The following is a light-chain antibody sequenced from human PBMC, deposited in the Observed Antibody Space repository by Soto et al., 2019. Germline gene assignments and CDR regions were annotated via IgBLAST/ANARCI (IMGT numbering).Light chain of an antibody. CDR1: SSDVGGYNY. J-gene: IGLJ2*01. CDR2: EVS. Sequence: QSVLTQPASVSGSPGQSITISCTGTSSDVGGYNYVSWYQQHPGKAPKLMIYEVSNRPSGVSNRFSGSKSGNTASLIISGLQAEDEADYYCSSYTSSSTLVVFGGGTKLTVL. CDR3: SSYTSSSTLVV. V-gene: IGLV2-14*01.